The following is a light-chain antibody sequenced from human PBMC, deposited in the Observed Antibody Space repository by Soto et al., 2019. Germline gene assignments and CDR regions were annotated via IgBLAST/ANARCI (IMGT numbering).Light chain of an antibody. Sequence: QSVLTQPASVSGSPGQSITISCTGTSSDVGRYNYVSWYQQHPGKAPKLMIYEVSNRPSGVSNRFSASKSGNTASLTISGLQAEDEADYYCTAYTSSTNWVFGGGTKVTVL. CDR3: TAYTSSTNWV. V-gene: IGLV2-14*01. J-gene: IGLJ3*02. CDR2: EVS. CDR1: SSDVGRYNY.